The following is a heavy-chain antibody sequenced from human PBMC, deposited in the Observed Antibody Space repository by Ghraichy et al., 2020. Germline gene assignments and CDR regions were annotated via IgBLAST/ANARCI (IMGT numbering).Heavy chain of an antibody. CDR1: GGTFSSYA. CDR3: ASHTLAAAGRPGPILPYYYYYYGMDV. J-gene: IGHJ6*02. CDR2: IIPIFGTA. D-gene: IGHD6-13*01. Sequence: SVKVSCKASGGTFSSYAISWVRQAPGQGLEWMGGIIPIFGTANYAQKFQGRVTITADESTSTAYMELSSLRSEDTAVYYCASHTLAAAGRPGPILPYYYYYYGMDVWAKGPRSPSP. V-gene: IGHV1-69*13.